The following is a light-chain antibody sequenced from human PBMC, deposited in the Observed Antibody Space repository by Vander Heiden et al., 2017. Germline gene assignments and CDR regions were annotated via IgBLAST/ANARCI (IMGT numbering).Light chain of an antibody. CDR1: QSISSY. CDR2: AAS. Sequence: IQMTQSPSSLSASVGDRVSITCRASQSISSYLNWYHHKPGKAPKLLIYAASTLHSGVPSRFSGSGSGTDFTLTISSLQPEDFATHYCQQTYSTPRTFGQGTKLEIK. CDR3: QQTYSTPRT. J-gene: IGKJ2*01. V-gene: IGKV1-39*01.